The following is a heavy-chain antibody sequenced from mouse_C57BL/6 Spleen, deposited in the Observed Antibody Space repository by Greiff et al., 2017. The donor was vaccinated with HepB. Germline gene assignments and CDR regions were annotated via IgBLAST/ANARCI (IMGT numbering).Heavy chain of an antibody. CDR2: IYPRSGNT. V-gene: IGHV1-81*01. J-gene: IGHJ2*01. CDR1: GYTFTSYG. D-gene: IGHD1-1*01. Sequence: VQVVESGAELARPGASVKLSCKASGYTFTSYGISWVKQRTGQGLEWIGEIYPRSGNTYYNEKFKGKATLTADKSSSPAYMELRSLTSEDSAVYFCARIITTVVDPYYFDYWGQGTTRTVSS. CDR3: ARIITTVVDPYYFDY.